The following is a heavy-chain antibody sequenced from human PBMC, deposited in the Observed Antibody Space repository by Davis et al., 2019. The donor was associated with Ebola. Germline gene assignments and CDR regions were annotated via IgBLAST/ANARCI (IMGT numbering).Heavy chain of an antibody. J-gene: IGHJ4*02. CDR3: ARGWLRTGFDY. D-gene: IGHD5-12*01. CDR2: TYYSSKWYN. V-gene: IGHV6-1*01. Sequence: HSQTLSLTCAISGDSVSNVAWNWIRQSPSRGLEWLGRTYYSSKWYNDYAVSVKSRITINPDTSKNQFSLQLNSVTPEDTALYYCARGWLRTGFDYWGQGTLVIVSS. CDR1: GDSVSNVA.